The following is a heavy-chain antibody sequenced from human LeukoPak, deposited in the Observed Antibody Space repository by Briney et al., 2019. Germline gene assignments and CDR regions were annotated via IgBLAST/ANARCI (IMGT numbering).Heavy chain of an antibody. Sequence: ASVKVSCKASGYTFTSYGISWVRQAPGQGLEWMGWISAYNGNTNYAQKLQGRLTMTTDTSTSTAYMELRSLRSDDTAVYYCARAEAYYYDSSGEFDYWGQGTLVTVSS. CDR3: ARAEAYYYDSSGEFDY. J-gene: IGHJ4*02. V-gene: IGHV1-18*01. CDR1: GYTFTSYG. D-gene: IGHD3-22*01. CDR2: ISAYNGNT.